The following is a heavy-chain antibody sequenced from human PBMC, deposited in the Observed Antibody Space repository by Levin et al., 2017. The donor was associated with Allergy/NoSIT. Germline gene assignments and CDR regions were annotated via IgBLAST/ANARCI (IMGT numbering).Heavy chain of an antibody. CDR3: GRAGDDYNPNYFED. D-gene: IGHD5-24*01. Sequence: SETLSLTCTVSGASVVSGNSYWGWIRQPPGKGLEWIGNVYYAGGTNSDPSLKSRVTMSVDTSKNQFSLSLRAVTAADTAVYFCGRAGDDYNPNYFEDWGQGILVTVSS. V-gene: IGHV4-39*02. CDR1: GASVVSGNSY. J-gene: IGHJ4*02. CDR2: VYYAGGT.